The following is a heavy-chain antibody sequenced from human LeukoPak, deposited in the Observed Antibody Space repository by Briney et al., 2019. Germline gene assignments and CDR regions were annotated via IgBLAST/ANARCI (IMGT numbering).Heavy chain of an antibody. J-gene: IGHJ4*02. CDR3: AAGLAARPMDY. D-gene: IGHD6-6*01. Sequence: KPSETLSLTCTVSGGSISSSSYYWGWIRQPPGKGLEWIGEINHSGSTNYNPSLKSRVTISVDTSKNQFSLKLSSVTAADTAVYYCAAGLAARPMDYWGQGTLVTVSS. V-gene: IGHV4-39*07. CDR2: INHSGST. CDR1: GGSISSSSYY.